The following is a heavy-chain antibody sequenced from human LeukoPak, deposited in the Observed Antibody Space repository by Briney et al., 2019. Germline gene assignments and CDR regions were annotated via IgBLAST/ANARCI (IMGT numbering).Heavy chain of an antibody. CDR3: ARDSRTVYYYYGMDV. CDR1: GFTFTSYT. J-gene: IGHJ6*02. CDR2: ISGSNSDI. V-gene: IGHV3-21*01. Sequence: GGSPRLTCAASGFTFTSYTMNWVRQAPGKGLEWVSSISGSNSDISYADSVKGRFTISRDNAKNSLYLQMNSLRAEDTAVYYCARDSRTVYYYYGMDVWGQGTTVTVSS.